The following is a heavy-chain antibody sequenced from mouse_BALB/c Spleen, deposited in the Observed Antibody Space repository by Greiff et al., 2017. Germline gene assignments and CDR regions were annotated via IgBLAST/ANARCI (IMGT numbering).Heavy chain of an antibody. CDR3: ARQGIYYDYDEAY. D-gene: IGHD2-4*01. CDR2: ISSGGGST. J-gene: IGHJ3*01. Sequence: EVQRVESGGGLVKPGGSLKLSCAASGFAFSSYDMSWVRQTPEKRLEWVAYISSGGGSTYYPDTVKGRFTISRDNAKNTLYLQMSSLKSEDTAMYYCARQGIYYDYDEAYWGQGTLVTVSA. CDR1: GFAFSSYD. V-gene: IGHV5-12-1*01.